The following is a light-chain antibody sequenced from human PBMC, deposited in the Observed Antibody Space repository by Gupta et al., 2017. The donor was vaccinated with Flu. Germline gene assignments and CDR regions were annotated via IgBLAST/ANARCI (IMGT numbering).Light chain of an antibody. CDR3: CSYAGSVYV. Sequence: QSALTQPRSVAWSPGQSATISCTGTSSAVGGYNYVSWYQQPPGKAPKLMIYDVSKRPSGVPDRFSGSKSGNTASLTISGLQDEEEADYYCCSYAGSVYVFGTGTKVTVL. CDR2: DVS. V-gene: IGLV2-11*01. CDR1: SSAVGGYNY. J-gene: IGLJ1*01.